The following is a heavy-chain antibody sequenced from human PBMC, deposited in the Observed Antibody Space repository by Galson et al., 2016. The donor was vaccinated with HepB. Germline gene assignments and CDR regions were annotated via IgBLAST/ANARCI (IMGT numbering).Heavy chain of an antibody. Sequence: CAASGFTFSSYWMSWVRQAPGKGLEWVANIKQDGSEKYYLDSVKGRFTISRDNAKNSLYLQMNSLRAEDTAVYYCVQYYYDTSGYLEYFQHWGQGARVTVSS. V-gene: IGHV3-7*03. CDR3: VQYYYDTSGYLEYFQH. J-gene: IGHJ1*01. CDR2: IKQDGSEK. D-gene: IGHD3-22*01. CDR1: GFTFSSYW.